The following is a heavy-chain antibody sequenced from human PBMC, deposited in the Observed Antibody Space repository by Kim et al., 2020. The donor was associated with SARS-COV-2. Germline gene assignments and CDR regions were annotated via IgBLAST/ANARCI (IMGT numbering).Heavy chain of an antibody. CDR1: GGSISSGGYY. Sequence: SETLSLTCTVSGGSISSGGYYWSWIRQHPGKGLEWIGYIYYSGSTYYNPSLKSRVTISVDTSKNQFSLKLSSVTAADTAVYYCARATNHCSSTSCYFGDIASRPTHFDYWGQGTLVTVSS. J-gene: IGHJ4*02. D-gene: IGHD2-2*01. V-gene: IGHV4-31*03. CDR2: IYYSGST. CDR3: ARATNHCSSTSCYFGDIASRPTHFDY.